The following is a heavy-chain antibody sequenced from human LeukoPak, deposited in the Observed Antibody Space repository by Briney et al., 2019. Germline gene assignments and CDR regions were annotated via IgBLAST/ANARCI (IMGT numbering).Heavy chain of an antibody. D-gene: IGHD2-2*01. CDR1: GFTFSDYW. J-gene: IGHJ4*02. CDR3: ARDPYRLGYCSSTSCFIDY. Sequence: GSLRLSCAASGFTFSDYWMHWVRQAPGKGLVWVSRIKSDGSSTSYADSVKGRFTITRDSAKNTLYLQMNSLRAEDTAVYYCARDPYRLGYCSSTSCFIDYWGQGTLVTVSS. V-gene: IGHV3-74*01. CDR2: IKSDGSST.